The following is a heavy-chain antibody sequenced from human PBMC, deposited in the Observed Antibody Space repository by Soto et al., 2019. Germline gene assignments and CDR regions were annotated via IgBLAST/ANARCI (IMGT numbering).Heavy chain of an antibody. V-gene: IGHV3-48*02. CDR1: GFTFSNYN. Sequence: EVQLVESGGGLVQPGGSLRLSCAASGFTFSNYNMNWVRQAPGKGLEWVSSISSSSSTIYYADSVKGRFTISRDNAKNSLYLKKNSLRDEDTPVYYCASRYYYDSSGYYDPYYDWGQGTLVTVSS. D-gene: IGHD3-22*01. CDR2: ISSSSSTI. CDR3: ASRYYYDSSGYYDPYYD. J-gene: IGHJ4*02.